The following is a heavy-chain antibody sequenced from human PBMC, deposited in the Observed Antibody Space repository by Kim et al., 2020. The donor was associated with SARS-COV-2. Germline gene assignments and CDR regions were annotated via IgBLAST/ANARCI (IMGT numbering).Heavy chain of an antibody. D-gene: IGHD3-10*02. V-gene: IGHV3-30*04. CDR1: GFTFSSYA. CDR3: VRDHGILCDYFDY. J-gene: IGHJ4*02. Sequence: GGSLRLSCAASGFTFSSYAMHWVRQAPGKGLEWVAVISYDGSNKYYADSVKGRFTISRDNSKNTLYLQMNSLRAEDTAVYYCVRDHGILCDYFDYWGQGTLVTVSS. CDR2: ISYDGSNK.